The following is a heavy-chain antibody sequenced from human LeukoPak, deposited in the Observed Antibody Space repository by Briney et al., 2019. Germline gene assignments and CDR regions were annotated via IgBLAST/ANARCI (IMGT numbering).Heavy chain of an antibody. CDR1: GFTLSNYA. CDR3: AKDLGYHDSSGYRGSFDI. V-gene: IGHV3-23*01. CDR2: ISGSGDTT. J-gene: IGHJ3*02. D-gene: IGHD3-22*01. Sequence: GGSLRLSCAGSGFTLSNYAMSWVRQAPGKGLEWVSAISGSGDTTYYADSVKGRFTIQMNSLRAEDTAVYYCAKDLGYHDSSGYRGSFDIWGQGTMVTVFS.